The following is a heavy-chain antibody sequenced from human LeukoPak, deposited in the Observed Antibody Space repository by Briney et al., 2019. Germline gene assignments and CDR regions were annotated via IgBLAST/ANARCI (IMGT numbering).Heavy chain of an antibody. V-gene: IGHV4-39*01. D-gene: IGHD2-21*01. Sequence: PSETLSLTCTVSGGSMESDKYSWGWIRQPPGGGLEWIATLSYSGNTHYNPSLRSRLTLSADTSQNQFSLHLRSVSAADTAVYYCASHIAAPARDMRDLYYHYGMDVWGQGTTVTVSS. CDR1: GGSMESDKYS. J-gene: IGHJ6*02. CDR3: ASHIAAPARDMRDLYYHYGMDV. CDR2: LSYSGNT.